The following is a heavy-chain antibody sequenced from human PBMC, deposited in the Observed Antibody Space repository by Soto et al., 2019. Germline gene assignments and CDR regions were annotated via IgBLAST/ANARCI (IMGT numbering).Heavy chain of an antibody. Sequence: PGGSLRLSCAASGFIFSSFWMTWVRQAPGKGPEWLANINLDGTETYYAASVKGRFTISRDNAKKSVYLQMKNLRAEDTAIYYCAAQCLAKKPFDYWGKRALVTVS. D-gene: IGHD6-19*01. J-gene: IGHJ4*02. CDR2: INLDGTET. CDR3: AAQCLAKKPFDY. CDR1: GFIFSSFW. V-gene: IGHV3-7*03.